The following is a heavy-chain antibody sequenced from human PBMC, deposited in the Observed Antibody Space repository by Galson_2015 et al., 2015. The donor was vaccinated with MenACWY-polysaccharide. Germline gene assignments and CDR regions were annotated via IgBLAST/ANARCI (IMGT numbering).Heavy chain of an antibody. CDR2: IYYSGFT. D-gene: IGHD3-10*01. CDR3: AMSKVTSGSFGWFGP. V-gene: IGHV4-31*03. Sequence: LSLTCTVSGASVNSDNVYWNWIRQHPEKGLEWIGYIYYSGFTKSNPSLKSRVSVSMDTSKNQFSLRLSSVTAADTAVYYCAMSKVTSGSFGWFGPWGQGILVTVSS. J-gene: IGHJ5*02. CDR1: GASVNSDNVY.